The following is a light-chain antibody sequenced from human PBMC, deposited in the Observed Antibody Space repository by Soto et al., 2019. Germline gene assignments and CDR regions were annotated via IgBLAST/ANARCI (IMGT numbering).Light chain of an antibody. V-gene: IGKV1-5*01. CDR1: QSISSW. Sequence: DIQMTQSPSTLSASVGDRLTITCRASQSISSWLAWYQQKPGKAPKLLIYDASSLESGVPSRFSGSGSGTEFTLTISSLQPDDFATYYCQQYNSYPSTFGGGTKVDIK. CDR3: QQYNSYPST. CDR2: DAS. J-gene: IGKJ4*01.